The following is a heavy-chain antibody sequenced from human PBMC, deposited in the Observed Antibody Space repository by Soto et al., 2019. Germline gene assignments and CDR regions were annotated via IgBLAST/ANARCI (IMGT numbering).Heavy chain of an antibody. CDR1: GYTFTSYG. V-gene: IGHV1-18*01. D-gene: IGHD2-2*01. CDR3: ARPLYCSSTSCYTFDY. CDR2: ISAYNGNT. Sequence: GASVKVSCKASGYTFTSYGISWVRQAPGQGLEWMGWISAYNGNTNYAQKLQGRVTMTTDTSTSTAYMELRSLRSDDTAVYYCARPLYCSSTSCYTFDYWGQGTLVTVSS. J-gene: IGHJ4*02.